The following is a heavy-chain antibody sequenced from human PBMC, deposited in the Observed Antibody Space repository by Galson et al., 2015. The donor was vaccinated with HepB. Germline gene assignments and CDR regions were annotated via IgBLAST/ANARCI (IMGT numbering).Heavy chain of an antibody. Sequence: SCKASGGTFSSYAISWVRQAPGQGLEWMGGIIPIFGTANYAQKFQGRVTITADESTSTAYMELSSLRSEDTAVYYCASGRPFWSGYSYYYYGMDVWGQGTTVTVSS. CDR3: ASGRPFWSGYSYYYYGMDV. CDR1: GGTFSSYA. V-gene: IGHV1-69*01. CDR2: IIPIFGTA. D-gene: IGHD3-3*01. J-gene: IGHJ6*02.